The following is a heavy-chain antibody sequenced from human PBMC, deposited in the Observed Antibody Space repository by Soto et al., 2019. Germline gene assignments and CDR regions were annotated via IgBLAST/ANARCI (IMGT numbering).Heavy chain of an antibody. CDR1: GGTFSSYA. Sequence: SVKVSCKASGGTFSSYAISWVRQAPGQGLEWMGGIIPIFGTANYAQKFQGRVTITADESTSTAYMELSSLRSEDTAVYYCARDRITIFGVVKTYYYYYGMDVWGQGTTVTVSS. CDR3: ARDRITIFGVVKTYYYYYGMDV. CDR2: IIPIFGTA. D-gene: IGHD3-3*01. J-gene: IGHJ6*02. V-gene: IGHV1-69*13.